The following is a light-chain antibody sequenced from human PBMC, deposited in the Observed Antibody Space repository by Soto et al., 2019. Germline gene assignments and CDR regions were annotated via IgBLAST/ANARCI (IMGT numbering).Light chain of an antibody. CDR2: SNN. Sequence: QTVVTQPPSAPGTPGQRVTISCSGSSSNIGRNTVNWYQQLPGTAPKLHIYSNNQRPSGVPDRFSGSKSGTSASLAISGLQSEDEADYYCAAWDDSLNGVVFGGGTKLTVL. CDR3: AAWDDSLNGVV. CDR1: SSNIGRNT. J-gene: IGLJ2*01. V-gene: IGLV1-44*01.